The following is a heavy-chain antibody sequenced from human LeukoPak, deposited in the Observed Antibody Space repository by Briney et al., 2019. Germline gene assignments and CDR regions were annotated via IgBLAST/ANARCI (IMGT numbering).Heavy chain of an antibody. CDR1: GFTFDSYW. J-gene: IGHJ5*02. Sequence: PGGSPRLSCAASGFTFDSYWMSWVRQAPGKGLELVANIKQDGSVKHYVDSVKGRFTVSRDNAKNSLYLQMNSLRAEDTAEYYCAREGSPLKFDPWGQGTLVTVSS. CDR2: IKQDGSVK. D-gene: IGHD1-26*01. V-gene: IGHV3-7*01. CDR3: AREGSPLKFDP.